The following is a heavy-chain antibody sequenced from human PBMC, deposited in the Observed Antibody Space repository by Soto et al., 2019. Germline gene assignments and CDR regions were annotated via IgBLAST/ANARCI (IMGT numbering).Heavy chain of an antibody. Sequence: ASVKVSCKASGYTFTSNGTSWVRHAPGQGLEWMGWISAYNGNTNYAQKLQGRVTMTTDTSTSTAYMELRSLRSDDTAVYYCARDQDIAVAGNDAFDIWGQGTMVTVSS. CDR1: GYTFTSNG. J-gene: IGHJ3*02. D-gene: IGHD6-19*01. CDR3: ARDQDIAVAGNDAFDI. V-gene: IGHV1-18*01. CDR2: ISAYNGNT.